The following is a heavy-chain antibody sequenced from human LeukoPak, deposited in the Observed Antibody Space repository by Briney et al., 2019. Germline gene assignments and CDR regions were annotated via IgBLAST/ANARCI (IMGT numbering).Heavy chain of an antibody. Sequence: GGSLRLSCAASGFTVSSNYMSWVRHAPGKGLEWVSYISSSGSTIHYADSVKGRFTISRDNAKNSLYLQVNSLRADDTAYYYCARETVAAAGPFDYWGRGTLVTVSS. CDR1: GFTVSSNY. CDR2: ISSSGSTI. D-gene: IGHD6-13*01. CDR3: ARETVAAAGPFDY. J-gene: IGHJ4*01. V-gene: IGHV3-11*04.